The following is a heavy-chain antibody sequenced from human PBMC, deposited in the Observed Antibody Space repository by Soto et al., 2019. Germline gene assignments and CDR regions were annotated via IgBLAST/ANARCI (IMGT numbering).Heavy chain of an antibody. V-gene: IGHV4-34*01. J-gene: IGHJ5*02. CDR1: GGSFSGYY. CDR3: ARVAEAVAGTEWFDP. CDR2: INHSGST. Sequence: SETLSLTCAVYGGSFSGYYWSWIRQPPGKGLEWIGEINHSGSTNYNPSLKSRVTISVDTSKNRFSLKLSSVTAADTAVYYCARVAEAVAGTEWFDPWGQGTLVTVSS. D-gene: IGHD6-19*01.